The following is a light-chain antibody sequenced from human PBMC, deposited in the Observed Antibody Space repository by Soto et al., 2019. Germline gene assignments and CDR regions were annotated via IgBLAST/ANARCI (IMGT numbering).Light chain of an antibody. CDR3: MQALQTPYT. CDR2: LGS. Sequence: DIVMTQSPLSLPVTPGEPASISCRSSQSLLHSNGYNYLDWYLQKPGQSPQLLIYLGSNRASGVPDRFSVSGSGTDFTLKISRVEAEDVGVYYCMQALQTPYTFGQGTKLEMK. J-gene: IGKJ2*01. CDR1: QSLLHSNGYNY. V-gene: IGKV2-28*01.